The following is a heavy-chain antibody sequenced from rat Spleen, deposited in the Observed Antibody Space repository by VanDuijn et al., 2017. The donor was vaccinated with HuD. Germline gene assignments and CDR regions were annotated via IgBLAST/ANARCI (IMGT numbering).Heavy chain of an antibody. J-gene: IGHJ3*01. Sequence: EVQLVESGGGLVQPGRSLKLSCAASGFIFSDYNMAWVRQAPKKGLEWVATINYDGRSTHYRDSVKGRFTVSRDNAKSTLYLQMDSLRSEDTATYYCARHWFAYWGQGTLVTVSS. V-gene: IGHV5S10*01. CDR2: INYDGRST. CDR3: ARHWFAY. CDR1: GFIFSDYN.